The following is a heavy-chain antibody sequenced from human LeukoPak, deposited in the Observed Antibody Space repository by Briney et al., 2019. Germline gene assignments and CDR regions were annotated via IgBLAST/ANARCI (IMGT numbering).Heavy chain of an antibody. J-gene: IGHJ6*02. CDR2: IYSGGST. CDR1: GFTVSSNY. CDR3: AVTGNGYYYGMDV. V-gene: IGHV3-66*01. D-gene: IGHD3-9*01. Sequence: GGSLRLSCAASGFTVSSNYMSWVRQAPGKGLEWVSVIYSGGSTYYADSVKGRFTISRDNSKNTLYLQMNSLRAEDTAVYYCAVTGNGYYYGMDVWGQGTTVTVSS.